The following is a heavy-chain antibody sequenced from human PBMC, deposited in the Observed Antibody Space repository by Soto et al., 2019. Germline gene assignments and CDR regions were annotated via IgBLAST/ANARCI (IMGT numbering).Heavy chain of an antibody. Sequence: QVQLVESGGGVVQPGRSLRLSCAASGFTFSSYGMHWVRQAPGKGLEWVAVIWYDGSNKYYADSVKGRFTISRDNSKNTLYLQMNSLRAEDTAVYYCARDMAFGGLRYFDWSSGYGMDVWGQGTTVTVSS. D-gene: IGHD3-9*01. CDR1: GFTFSSYG. V-gene: IGHV3-33*01. CDR2: IWYDGSNK. J-gene: IGHJ6*02. CDR3: ARDMAFGGLRYFDWSSGYGMDV.